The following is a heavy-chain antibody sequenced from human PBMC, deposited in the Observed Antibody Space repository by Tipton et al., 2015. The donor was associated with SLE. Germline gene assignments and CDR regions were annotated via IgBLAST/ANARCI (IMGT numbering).Heavy chain of an antibody. D-gene: IGHD4-17*01. Sequence: LRLSCTVSGGSISSGGYYWSWIRQHPGKGLEWIGYIYYSGSTYYNPSLKSRVTISVDTSKNQFSLKLSSVTAADTAVYYCARHATYGEVAFDIWGQGTMVTVSS. CDR2: IYYSGST. J-gene: IGHJ3*02. CDR1: GGSISSGGYY. V-gene: IGHV4-31*03. CDR3: ARHATYGEVAFDI.